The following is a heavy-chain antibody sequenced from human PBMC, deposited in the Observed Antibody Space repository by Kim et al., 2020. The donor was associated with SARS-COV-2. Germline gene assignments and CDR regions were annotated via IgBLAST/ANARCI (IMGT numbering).Heavy chain of an antibody. V-gene: IGHV3-23*01. D-gene: IGHD3-22*01. J-gene: IGHJ5*02. CDR2: LSGSGGST. CDR3: AKGGFSLGYIGQNCFEP. CDR1: GFTFSNYA. Sequence: GGSLRLSCAASGFTFSNYAMNWVRQAPGKGLEWVSVLSGSGGSTDYADSVKGRFTISRDNSKNTLYLQMNSLRAEDTAVYYCAKGGFSLGYIGQNCFEPWGQGTLVTVSS.